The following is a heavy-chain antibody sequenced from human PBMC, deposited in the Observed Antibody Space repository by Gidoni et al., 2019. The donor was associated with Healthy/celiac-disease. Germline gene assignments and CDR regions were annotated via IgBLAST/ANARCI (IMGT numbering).Heavy chain of an antibody. Sequence: EVQLLESGGGLVQPGGSLRLSMPASGFTFSSYAMSWVRPAPGKGLEWVSAISGSGGSTYYADSVKGRFTISRDNSKNTLYLQMNSLRAEDTAVYYCAKDEWELLPSNWFDPWGQGTLVTVSS. V-gene: IGHV3-23*01. J-gene: IGHJ5*02. CDR1: GFTFSSYA. D-gene: IGHD1-26*01. CDR2: ISGSGGST. CDR3: AKDEWELLPSNWFDP.